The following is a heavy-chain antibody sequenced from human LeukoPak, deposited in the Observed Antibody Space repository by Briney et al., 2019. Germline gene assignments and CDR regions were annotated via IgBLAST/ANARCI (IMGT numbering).Heavy chain of an antibody. J-gene: IGHJ3*02. CDR1: GFTFSTYS. D-gene: IGHD6-13*01. CDR3: AKSIAAAHPDAFDI. Sequence: GGSLRLSCAASGFTFSTYSMNWVRQAPGKGLEWVSYISYSSSTISYADSVKGRFTISRDNAKDSLYLQVNSLRAEDTAVYYCAKSIAAAHPDAFDIWGQGTMVTVSS. V-gene: IGHV3-48*04. CDR2: ISYSSSTI.